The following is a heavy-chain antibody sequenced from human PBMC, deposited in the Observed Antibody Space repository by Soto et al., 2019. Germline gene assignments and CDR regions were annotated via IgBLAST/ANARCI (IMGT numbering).Heavy chain of an antibody. J-gene: IGHJ6*03. CDR1: GGTFSSYT. Sequence: GASVKVSCKASGGTFSSYTISWVRQAPGQGLEWMGRIIPILGIANYAQKSQGRVTITADKSTSTAYMELSSLRSEDTAVYYCARGDLGELSLNNYYYYYMDVWGKGTTVTVSS. CDR2: IIPILGIA. CDR3: ARGDLGELSLNNYYYYYMDV. V-gene: IGHV1-69*02. D-gene: IGHD3-16*02.